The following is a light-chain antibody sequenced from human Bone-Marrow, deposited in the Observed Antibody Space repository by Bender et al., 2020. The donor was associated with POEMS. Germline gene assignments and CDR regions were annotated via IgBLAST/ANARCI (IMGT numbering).Light chain of an antibody. CDR3: GTWDSSLSVWV. CDR2: DNN. CDR1: SSLIGVNY. J-gene: IGLJ3*02. Sequence: QSALTQPASVSGSPGQSITISCSGSSSLIGVNYVSWYQYLPGTAPKVLIYDNNKRPSRIPDRFSCSNSGTSATLDITGLQTGDEADYYCGTWDSSLSVWVFGGGTKMTVL. V-gene: IGLV1-51*01.